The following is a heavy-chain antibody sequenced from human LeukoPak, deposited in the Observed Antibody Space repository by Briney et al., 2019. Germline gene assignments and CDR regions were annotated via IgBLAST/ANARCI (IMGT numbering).Heavy chain of an antibody. D-gene: IGHD2-21*02. CDR1: GFTFSSYA. CDR2: ISGSGGST. V-gene: IGHV3-23*01. J-gene: IGHJ1*01. Sequence: PGGSLRLSCAASGFTFSSYAMSWVRQAPGKGLEWVSAISGSGGSTYYADSVKGRFTISRDNSKNTLYLQMNSLRAEDTAVYYCARIAYCGGDCYFRYFQHWGQGTLVTVSS. CDR3: ARIAYCGGDCYFRYFQH.